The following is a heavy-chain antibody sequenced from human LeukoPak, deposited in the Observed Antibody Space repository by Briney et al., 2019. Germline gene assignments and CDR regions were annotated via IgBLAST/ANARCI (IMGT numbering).Heavy chain of an antibody. V-gene: IGHV1-2*04. CDR1: GYTFTGYY. J-gene: IGHJ4*02. CDR2: INPNSGGT. Sequence: ASVKVSCKASGYTFTGYYMHWVRQAPGQGLEWMGWINPNSGGTNYAQKFQGWVTMTRDTSISTAYMELSRLRSDDTAVYYWARETGRGYGSGSYYDYWGQGTLVTVSS. D-gene: IGHD3-10*01. CDR3: ARETGRGYGSGSYYDY.